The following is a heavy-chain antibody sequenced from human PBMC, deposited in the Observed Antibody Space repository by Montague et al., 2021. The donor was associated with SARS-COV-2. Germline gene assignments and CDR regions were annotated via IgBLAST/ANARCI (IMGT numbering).Heavy chain of an antibody. D-gene: IGHD2-15*01. CDR3: ARQIQQVVLSPARLTNCFDL. Sequence: SETLSLTCTVSGASITSSNWWNWVRQPPGKGLEWIGQIYHSGSTNYNPSLKRRLTLSLDKSKNQFSLSLSSVTAADTAVYYCARQIQQVVLSPARLTNCFDLWGLGTLVTVAS. V-gene: IGHV4-4*02. J-gene: IGHJ5*02. CDR1: GASITSSNW. CDR2: IYHSGST.